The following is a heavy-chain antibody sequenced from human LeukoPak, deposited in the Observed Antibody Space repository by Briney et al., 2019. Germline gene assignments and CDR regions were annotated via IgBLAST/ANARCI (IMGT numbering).Heavy chain of an antibody. CDR1: GYTFTNSDSYG. V-gene: IGHV1-18*01. Sequence: ASVKVSCKASGYTFTNSDSYGITWVRQGPGQGLEWMGWINIDNGNTNSAQKFQGRVTMTADRSTNTAYMQLRSLRSDDTAVYYGARDRIYGINRFDPWGQGTLVTAS. CDR2: INIDNGNT. J-gene: IGHJ5*02. CDR3: ARDRIYGINRFDP. D-gene: IGHD1-20*01.